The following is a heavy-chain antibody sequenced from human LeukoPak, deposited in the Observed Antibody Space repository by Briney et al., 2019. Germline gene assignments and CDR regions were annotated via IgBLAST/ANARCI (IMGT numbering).Heavy chain of an antibody. CDR3: TTKLLYQPDC. CDR1: GLTPSNAW. CDR2: IKSKADGGTI. J-gene: IGHJ4*02. V-gene: IGHV3-15*01. Sequence: GGSLRLSCAASGLTPSNAWMSWVCQAPGKGLEWVGRIKSKADGGTIDYAAPVKGRFTISGDDSKNTLYLQMNSLKIEDTAVYYCTTKLLYQPDCWGQGTLVTVSS. D-gene: IGHD2-2*02.